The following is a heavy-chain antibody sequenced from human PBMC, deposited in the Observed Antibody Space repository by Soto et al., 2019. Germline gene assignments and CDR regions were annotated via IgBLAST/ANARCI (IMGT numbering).Heavy chain of an antibody. J-gene: IGHJ4*02. CDR1: GFTFSRYA. CDR2: ISGSSGST. D-gene: IGHD1-7*01. V-gene: IGHV3-23*01. Sequence: EAQLLESGGGLVQPGGSLRLSCAASGFTFSRYAMSWVRQAPGKGLEWVSGISGSSGSTYHAASVKGRFTISRDNSKNTLFLQMNSLRAEDTALYYCVKEPTGTTRTDYWGQGALVTVSS. CDR3: VKEPTGTTRTDY.